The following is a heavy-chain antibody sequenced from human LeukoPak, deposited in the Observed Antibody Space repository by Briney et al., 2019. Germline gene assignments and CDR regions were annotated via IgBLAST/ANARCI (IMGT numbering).Heavy chain of an antibody. J-gene: IGHJ4*02. V-gene: IGHV4-59*08. CDR1: GGSISSYY. CDR2: IYYSGST. Sequence: SETLSLTCTVSGGSISSYYWSWIRQPPGKGLEWIGYIYYSGSTNYDPSLKSRVTISVDTSKNQFSLKLSSVTAADTAVYYCARQEKVITMVRGVIWGGFDYWGQGTLVTVSS. CDR3: ARQEKVITMVRGVIWGGFDY. D-gene: IGHD3-10*01.